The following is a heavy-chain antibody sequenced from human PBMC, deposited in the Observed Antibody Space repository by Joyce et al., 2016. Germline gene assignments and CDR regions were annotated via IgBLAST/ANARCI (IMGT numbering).Heavy chain of an antibody. CDR2: ITNSGAT. J-gene: IGHJ4*02. D-gene: IGHD6-19*01. CDR3: ARSQWLAPLMY. CDR1: GGPFRGFF. V-gene: IGHV4-34*01. Sequence: QVQLQQWGAGLLKPSETLSLTCGVSGGPFRGFFWTWVRQPPGKGLEWIGDITNSGATNYNPSLKSRITVSVDTSKNQFSLKLTSLSAADTAVYYCARSQWLAPLMYWGQGTPVTVSS.